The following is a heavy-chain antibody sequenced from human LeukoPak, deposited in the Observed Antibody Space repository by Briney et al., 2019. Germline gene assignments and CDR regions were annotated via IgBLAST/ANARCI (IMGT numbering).Heavy chain of an antibody. CDR1: GFTFSKAW. D-gene: IGHD3-22*01. V-gene: IGHV3-15*01. J-gene: IGHJ4*02. CDR2: IKSKTAGGTI. CDR3: TTYYFDASGYYSDFHY. Sequence: PGGSLRLSCAASGFTFSKAWMSWVRQAPGKGLAWVGRIKSKTAGGTIDYAAPVKGRFTISRDDSKNMLYLQMNSLETEDTAVYYCTTYYFDASGYYSDFHYWGQGTLVTVSS.